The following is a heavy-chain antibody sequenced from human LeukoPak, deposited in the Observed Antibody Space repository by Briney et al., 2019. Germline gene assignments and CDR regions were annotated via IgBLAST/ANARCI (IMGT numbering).Heavy chain of an antibody. CDR3: AHSPGDIAAAVIDP. D-gene: IGHD6-13*01. J-gene: IGHJ5*02. CDR2: IYWDDDK. CDR1: GFSLSTSGVG. Sequence: SGPTLVKPTQTLTLTCTFSGFSLSTSGVGVGWIRQPPGKALEWLTLIYWDDDKRYSPSLKSRLTITKDTSKNQVVLTMTNMDPVDTATYYCAHSPGDIAAAVIDPWGQGTLVTVSS. V-gene: IGHV2-5*02.